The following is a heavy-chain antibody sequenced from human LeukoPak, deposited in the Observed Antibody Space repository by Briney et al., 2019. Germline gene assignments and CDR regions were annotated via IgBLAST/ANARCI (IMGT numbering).Heavy chain of an antibody. D-gene: IGHD2-2*01. CDR2: ISGSGGST. CDR3: AKLGPRYCSSTSCYDY. V-gene: IGHV3-23*01. Sequence: PGGSLRLSCAASGFTFSNYAMSWVRQAPGKGLEWVSAISGSGGSTCYADSVKGRFTISRDNSKNTLYLQMNSLRAEDTAVYYCAKLGPRYCSSTSCYDYWGQGTLATVSS. J-gene: IGHJ4*02. CDR1: GFTFSNYA.